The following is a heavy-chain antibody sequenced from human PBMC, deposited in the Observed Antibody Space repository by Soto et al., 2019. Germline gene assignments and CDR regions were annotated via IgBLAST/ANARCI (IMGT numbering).Heavy chain of an antibody. D-gene: IGHD6-13*01. Sequence: EVEVLESGGGLVQPGGSLRLSCAASGFTFSAYVMSWVRQAPGTGLEWVSSITSSGGGTYYADSVKGRFTVSRDNSKNTVSLQMNSLRDEDTAVYYCAKLTAAWGQGTLVTVSS. CDR3: AKLTAA. CDR2: ITSSGGGT. CDR1: GFTFSAYV. V-gene: IGHV3-23*01. J-gene: IGHJ4*02.